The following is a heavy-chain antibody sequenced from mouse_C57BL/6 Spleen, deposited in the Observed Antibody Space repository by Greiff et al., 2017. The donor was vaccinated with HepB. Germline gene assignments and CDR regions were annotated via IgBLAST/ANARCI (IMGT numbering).Heavy chain of an antibody. CDR2: IDPSDSYT. CDR1: GYTFTSYW. J-gene: IGHJ2*01. V-gene: IGHV1-69*01. D-gene: IGHD2-3*01. CDR3: ARRGDGSPYYFDY. Sequence: QVQLQQPGAELVMPGASVKLSCKASGYTFTSYWMHWVKQRPGQGLEWIGEIDPSDSYTNYNQKFKGKSTLTVDKSSSTAYMQRSSLTSEDSAVYYCARRGDGSPYYFDYWGQGTTLTVSS.